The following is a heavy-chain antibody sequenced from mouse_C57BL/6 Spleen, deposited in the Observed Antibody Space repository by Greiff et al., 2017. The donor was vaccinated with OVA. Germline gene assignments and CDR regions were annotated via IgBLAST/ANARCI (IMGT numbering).Heavy chain of an antibody. V-gene: IGHV1-55*01. D-gene: IGHD1-1*01. CDR1: GYTFTSYW. CDR3: ARTVVATRWYFDV. CDR2: IYPGSGST. J-gene: IGHJ1*03. Sequence: VQLQQPGAELVKPGASVKMSCKASGYTFTSYWITWVKQRPGQGLEWIGDIYPGSGSTNYNEKFKSKATLTVDTSSSTAYMQLSSLTSEDSAVYDCARTVVATRWYFDVWGTGTTVTVSS.